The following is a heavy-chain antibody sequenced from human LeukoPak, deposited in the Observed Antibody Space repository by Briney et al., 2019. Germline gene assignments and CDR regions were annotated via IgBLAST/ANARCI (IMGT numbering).Heavy chain of an antibody. CDR3: AASGYDFWSGYGTNDAFDI. Sequence: PSETLSLTCTVSGGSISSGSYYWSWIRQPAGKGLEWIGRIYTSGSTNYNPSLKSRVTISVDTSKNQFSLKLSSVTAADTAVYYCAASGYDFWSGYGTNDAFDIWGQGTMVTVSS. J-gene: IGHJ3*02. V-gene: IGHV4-61*02. D-gene: IGHD3-3*01. CDR1: GGSISSGSYY. CDR2: IYTSGST.